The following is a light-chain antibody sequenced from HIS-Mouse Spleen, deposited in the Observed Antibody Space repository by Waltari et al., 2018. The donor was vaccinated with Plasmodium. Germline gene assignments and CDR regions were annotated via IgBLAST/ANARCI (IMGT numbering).Light chain of an antibody. CDR3: MIWPSNASGV. V-gene: IGLV5-37*01. CDR2: YYSDSDK. Sequence: VMTQSPATLSVSPGERATLSCRASQSVSSNLAWYQQKPGSPPRYLLYYYSDSDKGQGSGVPSRFSGSKDASANTGILLISVLQSEDEADYYCMIWPSNASGVFGGGTKLTVL. CDR1: SQSVSSN. J-gene: IGLJ3*02.